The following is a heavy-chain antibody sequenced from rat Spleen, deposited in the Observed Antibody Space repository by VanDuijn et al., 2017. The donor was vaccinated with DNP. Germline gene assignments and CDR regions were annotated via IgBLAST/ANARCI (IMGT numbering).Heavy chain of an antibody. Sequence: EVQLVESGGALVQPGRSLKLSCVASGFIFNKYGMAWVRQASTTGLEWVATISYDGSSTDYRDSVKGRFTISRDNAKSTLYLQMDSLRSEDTATYYCATQGGSYYFDYWGQGVMVTVSS. CDR1: GFIFNKYG. V-gene: IGHV5-29*01. D-gene: IGHD1-12*02. CDR3: ATQGGSYYFDY. J-gene: IGHJ2*01. CDR2: ISYDGSST.